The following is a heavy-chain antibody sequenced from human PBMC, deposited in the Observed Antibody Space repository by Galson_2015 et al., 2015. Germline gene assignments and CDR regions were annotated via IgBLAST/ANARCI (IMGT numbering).Heavy chain of an antibody. CDR3: VKVPRLRVVTKACDI. Sequence: SLRLSCAASGFTFSSYGMHWVRQAPGKGLEWVAVISYDGSNKYYADSVKGRITTSRDNSKNTLYLQMNSLRAEDTAVYYCVKVPRLRVVTKACDIWGQGTMVTVSS. D-gene: IGHD2-21*02. CDR1: GFTFSSYG. CDR2: ISYDGSNK. J-gene: IGHJ3*02. V-gene: IGHV3-30*18.